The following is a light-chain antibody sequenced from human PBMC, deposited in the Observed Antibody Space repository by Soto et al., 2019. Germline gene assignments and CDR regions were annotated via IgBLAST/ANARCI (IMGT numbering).Light chain of an antibody. J-gene: IGKJ5*01. CDR2: DTS. CDR1: RSVSSY. Sequence: EILLTQSPATLSFSPWESDTLSCRATRSVSSYLAWYQQKPGQAPRLLIYDTSNRATGVPARFSGSGSGTDFTLTISSLEPEDCAIYYCQQRQYWPPITFGQGTRLEIK. V-gene: IGKV3-11*01. CDR3: QQRQYWPPIT.